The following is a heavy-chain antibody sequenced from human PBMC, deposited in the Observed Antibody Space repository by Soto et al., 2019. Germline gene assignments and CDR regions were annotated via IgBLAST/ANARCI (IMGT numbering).Heavy chain of an antibody. D-gene: IGHD3-9*01. V-gene: IGHV3-30*18. CDR1: GFTFSSYG. CDR3: AKDGTTYDILTGYSYFDY. J-gene: IGHJ4*02. CDR2: ISYDGSNK. Sequence: GGSLRLSCAASGFTFSSYGMHWVRQAPGKGLEWVAVISYDGSNKYYADFVKGRFTISRDNSKNTLYLQMNSLRAEDTAVYYCAKDGTTYDILTGYSYFDYWGQGTLVTVSS.